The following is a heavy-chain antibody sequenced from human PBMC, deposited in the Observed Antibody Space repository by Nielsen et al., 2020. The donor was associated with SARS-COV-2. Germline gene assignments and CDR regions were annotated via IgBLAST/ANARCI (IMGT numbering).Heavy chain of an antibody. CDR1: GYTFTSYA. V-gene: IGHV1-3*01. D-gene: IGHD3-3*01. J-gene: IGHJ4*02. Sequence: ASVKVSCKASGYTFTSYAMHWVRQAPGQRLEWMGWINAGNGNTKYSQKFQGRVTITRDTSASTAYMGLSSLRSEDTAVYYCARVEENDFWSGYLDYWGQGTLVTVSS. CDR2: INAGNGNT. CDR3: ARVEENDFWSGYLDY.